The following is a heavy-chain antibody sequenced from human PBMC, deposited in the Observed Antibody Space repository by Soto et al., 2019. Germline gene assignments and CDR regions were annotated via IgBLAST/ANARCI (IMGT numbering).Heavy chain of an antibody. CDR1: GYTFTNYG. V-gene: IGHV1-18*01. CDR2: ISAYNGNT. J-gene: IGHJ5*01. D-gene: IGHD2-15*01. CDR3: ARTVAATIRWFDS. Sequence: QVQLVQSGGDMKKPGASVKVSCKASGYTFTNYGISWVRQAPGQGLEWMGWISAYNGNTNYPQKFQGRVTMTTDTSTTTAYIELRSLRLDDTAVYYCARTVAATIRWFDSWGQGTLVTVSS.